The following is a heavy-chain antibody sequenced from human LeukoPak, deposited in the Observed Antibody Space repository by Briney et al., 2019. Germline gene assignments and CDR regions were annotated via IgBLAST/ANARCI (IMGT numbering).Heavy chain of an antibody. CDR2: IHGSGSSSGST. CDR3: ARRDGRYSLGRYFDY. D-gene: IGHD3-16*01. Sequence: PSETLSLTCTVAGGAISSYLWSWIRQSPGKGLEWIGYIHGSGSSSGSTNYNPSLKSRVSMAVDTSQNQFSLKLTSVTAADTAVYYCARRDGRYSLGRYFDYWGQGSLVTVSS. CDR1: GGAISSYL. V-gene: IGHV4-59*08. J-gene: IGHJ4*02.